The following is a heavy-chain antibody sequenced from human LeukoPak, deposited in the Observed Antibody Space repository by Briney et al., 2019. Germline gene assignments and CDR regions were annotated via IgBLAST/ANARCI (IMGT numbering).Heavy chain of an antibody. CDR3: ARGHYGLDV. CDR1: GFTFSTYW. J-gene: IGHJ6*02. V-gene: IGHV3-7*01. Sequence: GGSLRLSCAVSGFTFSTYWMTWVRRAPGKGLEWVASVNPDGSERYYLDSVKGRFTIPRDNARNPLFLQMNSLRVEDTGVYYCARGHYGLDVWGQGTTVIVSS. CDR2: VNPDGSER.